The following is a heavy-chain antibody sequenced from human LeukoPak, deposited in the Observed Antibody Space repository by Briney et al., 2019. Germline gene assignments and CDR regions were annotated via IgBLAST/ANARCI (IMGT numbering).Heavy chain of an antibody. D-gene: IGHD6-19*01. CDR1: GYTFTGYY. CDR3: ATYPGIAVAGRPTDY. J-gene: IGHJ4*02. CDR2: IIPIFGTA. V-gene: IGHV1-69*06. Sequence: SVKVSCKASGYTFTGYYMHWVRQAPGQGLEWMGGIIPIFGTANYAQKFQGRVTITADKSTSAAYMSLSSLRSEDTAVYYCATYPGIAVAGRPTDYWGQGTLVTVSS.